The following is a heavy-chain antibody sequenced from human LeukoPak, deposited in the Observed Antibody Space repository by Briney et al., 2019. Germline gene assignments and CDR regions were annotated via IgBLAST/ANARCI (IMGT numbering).Heavy chain of an antibody. CDR1: GFTFNNYG. CDR2: ISYDGSNK. V-gene: IGHV3-30*18. Sequence: PGGSLRLSCAASGFTFNNYGMHWVRQAPGKGLEWVAVISYDGSNKYHVDSVKGRFTISRDNSKNTLYLQMNSLRAEDTAVYYCAKDRGYYYNSGTYNWGQGTLVTVSS. J-gene: IGHJ4*02. CDR3: AKDRGYYYNSGTYN. D-gene: IGHD3-10*01.